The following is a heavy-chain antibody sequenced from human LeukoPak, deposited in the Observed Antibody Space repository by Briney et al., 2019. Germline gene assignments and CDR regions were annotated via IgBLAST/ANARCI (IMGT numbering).Heavy chain of an antibody. CDR2: IRYDGSII. CDR1: GFTFSSYG. Sequence: PGGSLRLSCAASGFTFSSYGMHWVRQAPGKGLEWVAFIRYDGSIIYYTDSVKGRFTISRDNSKNTLYLQMNSLRAEDTAVYYCVTGLVRGNFDYWGQGTLVTVSS. V-gene: IGHV3-30*02. J-gene: IGHJ4*02. D-gene: IGHD6-19*01. CDR3: VTGLVRGNFDY.